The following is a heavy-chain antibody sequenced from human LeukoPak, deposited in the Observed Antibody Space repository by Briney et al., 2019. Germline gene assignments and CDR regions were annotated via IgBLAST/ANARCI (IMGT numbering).Heavy chain of an antibody. CDR2: INPSGGST. D-gene: IGHD3-22*01. V-gene: IGHV1-46*01. J-gene: IGHJ4*02. CDR1: GYTFTSYY. CDR3: ARSPTDSSGYYYLGY. Sequence: GASVKVSCKASGYTFTSYYMHWVRQAPGQGLEWMGIINPSGGSTSYAQKFQGRVTMTRDMSTSTVYMELSSLRSEDTAVYYCARSPTDSSGYYYLGYWGQGTLVTVSS.